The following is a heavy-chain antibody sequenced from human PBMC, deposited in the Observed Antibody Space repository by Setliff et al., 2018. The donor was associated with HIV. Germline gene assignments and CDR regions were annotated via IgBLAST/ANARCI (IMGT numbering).Heavy chain of an antibody. J-gene: IGHJ4*02. V-gene: IGHV4-39*07. CDR3: ARQGNIVVVTSFDY. Sequence: SETLSLTCTVSGGSISSTNYYWGWVRQPPGKGLGGIGSVIYGGDTFFNPSLRSRVIISLDTSKNQVSLRLNSVTAADTAVYYCARQGNIVVVTSFDYWGQGTLVTVSS. D-gene: IGHD2-21*02. CDR2: VIYGGDT. CDR1: GGSISSTNYY.